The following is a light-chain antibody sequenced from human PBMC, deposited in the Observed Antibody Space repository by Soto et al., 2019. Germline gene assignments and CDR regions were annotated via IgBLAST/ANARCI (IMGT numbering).Light chain of an antibody. V-gene: IGKV3-15*01. CDR1: QTISSN. J-gene: IGKJ2*01. CDR3: QHYNNLPYT. CDR2: GAS. Sequence: EIVMTQSPATLSVSPGEGATLSCRASQTISSNLAWYQQKPGQAPRLLIYGASTRATGVPARFSGSGSGTEFTLTISSLQSEDFAVYYCQHYNNLPYTFGQGTRLEIK.